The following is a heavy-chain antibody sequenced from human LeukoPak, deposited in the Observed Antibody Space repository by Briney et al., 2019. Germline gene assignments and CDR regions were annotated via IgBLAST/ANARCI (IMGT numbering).Heavy chain of an antibody. CDR3: AKGSPRGDTFDI. Sequence: ASVKVSYKVSGYTLTDYFMHWVQQAPGKGLEWVGLVDPEDGETLYAEKFQGRATITADTSTDTAYMELSSLRSEDTAVYYCAKGSPRGDTFDIWGQGTMVTVSS. CDR1: GYTLTDYF. D-gene: IGHD3-10*01. J-gene: IGHJ3*02. CDR2: VDPEDGET. V-gene: IGHV1-69-2*01.